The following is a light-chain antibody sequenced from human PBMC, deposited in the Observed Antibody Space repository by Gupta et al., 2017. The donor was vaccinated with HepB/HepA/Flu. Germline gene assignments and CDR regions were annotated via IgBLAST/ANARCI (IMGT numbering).Light chain of an antibody. Sequence: AVSLVERATITCRSGQSLFYSNTNKTYLGWYQHKSGLPPTLLISWASTRADGVHTRFSGSGSGKEFTLTMNGRKAEAMPVYFSWQYPSHPSTFG. CDR2: WAS. J-gene: IGKJ1*01. CDR3: WQYPSHPST. V-gene: IGKV4-1*01. CDR1: QSLFYSNTNKTY.